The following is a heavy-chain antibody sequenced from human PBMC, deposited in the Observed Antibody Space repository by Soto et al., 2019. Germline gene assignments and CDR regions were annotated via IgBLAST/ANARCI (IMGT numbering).Heavy chain of an antibody. CDR1: GYTFTRYT. D-gene: IGHD2-15*01. CDR2: INPDKGNT. CDR3: ARGIATGQLDP. J-gene: IGHJ5*02. Sequence: ASVKVSCKASGYTFTRYTMNWVRQAPGQRLEWMGWINPDKGNTKSSQKFQDRVIITRGTSARTAYMDLSSLRAEDTAVDYCARGIATGQLDPWGQGTLVTVSS. V-gene: IGHV1-3*01.